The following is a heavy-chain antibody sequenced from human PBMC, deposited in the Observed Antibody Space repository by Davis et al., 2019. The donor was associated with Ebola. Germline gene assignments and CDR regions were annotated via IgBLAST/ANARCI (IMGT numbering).Heavy chain of an antibody. V-gene: IGHV4-59*12. D-gene: IGHD2-2*02. CDR3: ARFVVVPAAIRKLGYYYGMDV. J-gene: IGHJ6*02. CDR2: IYYSGST. Sequence: SETLSLTCTVSGGSISSYYWSWIRQPPGKGLEWIGYIYYSGSTYYNPSLKSRVTISVDTSKNQFSLKLSSVTAADTAVYYCARFVVVPAAIRKLGYYYGMDVWGQGTTVTVSS. CDR1: GGSISSYY.